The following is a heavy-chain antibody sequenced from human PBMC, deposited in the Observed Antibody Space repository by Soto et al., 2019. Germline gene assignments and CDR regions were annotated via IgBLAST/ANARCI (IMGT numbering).Heavy chain of an antibody. D-gene: IGHD3-16*01. V-gene: IGHV3-72*01. J-gene: IGHJ4*02. CDR2: TRNKANSYTT. Sequence: GGSLRLSCAASGFTFSDHYMDWVRQAPGKGLEWVGRTRNKANSYTTEYAASVKGRFTISRDDSKNSLYLQMNSLKTEDTAVYYCARETLLLLYDYIYDYWGQGTLVTVSS. CDR3: ARETLLLLYDYIYDY. CDR1: GFTFSDHY.